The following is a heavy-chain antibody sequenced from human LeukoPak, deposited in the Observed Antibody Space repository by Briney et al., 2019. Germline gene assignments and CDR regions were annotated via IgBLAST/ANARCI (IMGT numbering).Heavy chain of an antibody. V-gene: IGHV1-69*05. CDR2: IMPLFNTA. CDR1: GGTFSSYS. Sequence: ASVTVSFKASGGTFSSYSITWVRQAPGQGLEWMGGIMPLFNTANYAQQFQGRVTITTDESTSTAYMELSSLRSEDTAMYYCVRVDRYHYYLDVWGKGTTVTVSS. J-gene: IGHJ6*03. CDR3: VRVDRYHYYLDV.